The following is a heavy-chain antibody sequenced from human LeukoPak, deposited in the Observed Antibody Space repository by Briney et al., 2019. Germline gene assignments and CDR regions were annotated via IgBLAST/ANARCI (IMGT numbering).Heavy chain of an antibody. CDR2: INPSGGST. CDR1: GYTFTSYY. CDR3: ARVAYYYDSSGPHYYFDY. V-gene: IGHV1-46*01. Sequence: ASVKVSCKASGYTFTSYYMHWVRQAPGQGLEWMGIINPSGGSTSYAQKFQGRVTMTRDTSTSTVYMELSSLRSEDTAVYYCARVAYYYDSSGPHYYFDYWGQGALVTVSS. D-gene: IGHD3-22*01. J-gene: IGHJ4*02.